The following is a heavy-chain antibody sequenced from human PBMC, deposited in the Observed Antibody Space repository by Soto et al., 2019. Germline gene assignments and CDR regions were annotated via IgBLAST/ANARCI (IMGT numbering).Heavy chain of an antibody. Sequence: GASVKVSCKASGFTFTSSAVQWVRQARGQRLEWIGWIVVGSGNTNYAQKFQERVTITRDMSTSTAYMELSSLRSEDTAVYYCAADPPKCFTGYYYGMDVWGQGTTVTVSS. J-gene: IGHJ6*02. CDR2: IVVGSGNT. D-gene: IGHD3-10*01. CDR1: GFTFTSSA. V-gene: IGHV1-58*01. CDR3: AADPPKCFTGYYYGMDV.